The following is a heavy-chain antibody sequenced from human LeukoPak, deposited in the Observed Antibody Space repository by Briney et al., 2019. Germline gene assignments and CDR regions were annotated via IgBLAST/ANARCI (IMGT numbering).Heavy chain of an antibody. CDR2: ISSSSTI. V-gene: IGHV3-48*04. J-gene: IGHJ2*01. CDR1: GFTFSSYA. Sequence: GGSLRLSCAASGFTFSSYAMHWVRQAPGKGLEWVSYISSSSTIYYADSVKGRFTISRDNAKNSLYLQMNSLRAEDTAVYYCARSWLRGYFDLWGRGTLVTVSS. D-gene: IGHD5-12*01. CDR3: ARSWLRGYFDL.